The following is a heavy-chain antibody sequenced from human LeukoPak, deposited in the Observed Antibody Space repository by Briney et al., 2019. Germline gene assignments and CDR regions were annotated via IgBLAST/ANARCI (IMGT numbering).Heavy chain of an antibody. Sequence: SQTLSLTCTVSGGSISSGSYYWSWIRQPAGKGLEWIGRIYTSGSTHYNPSLKSRVTISVDTSKNQFSLKLSSVTAADTAVYYCARGGRFLEWLLYPPPRYFDYWGQGTLVTVSS. V-gene: IGHV4-61*02. CDR1: GGSISSGSYY. CDR2: IYTSGST. J-gene: IGHJ4*02. D-gene: IGHD3-3*01. CDR3: ARGGRFLEWLLYPPPRYFDY.